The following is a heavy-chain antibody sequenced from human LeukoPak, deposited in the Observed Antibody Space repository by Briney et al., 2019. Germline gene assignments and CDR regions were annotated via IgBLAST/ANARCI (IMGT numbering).Heavy chain of an antibody. CDR2: ISYDGSNK. D-gene: IGHD1-14*01. Sequence: GGSLRLSCTASGFSSHGMFWVRQAPGKGLEWVTFISYDGSNKYYADSVKGRFTISRDNSKNTLYLQMNSLRAEDTAVYYYAKDLPVSYWGQGTLVTVSS. CDR3: AKDLPVSY. J-gene: IGHJ4*02. CDR1: GFSSHG. V-gene: IGHV3-30*02.